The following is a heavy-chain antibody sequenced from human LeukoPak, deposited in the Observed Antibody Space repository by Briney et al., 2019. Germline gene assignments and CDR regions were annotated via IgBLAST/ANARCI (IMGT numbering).Heavy chain of an antibody. CDR1: GGSISSSSYY. CDR2: IYYSGST. CDR3: ARSDTADAFDI. Sequence: SETLSLTCNVSGGSISSSSYYWGWIRQPPGKGLEWIGSIYYSGSTYYNPSLKSRVTISVDTSKNQFSLKLSSVTAADTAVYYCARSDTADAFDIWGQGTMVTVSS. D-gene: IGHD5-18*01. V-gene: IGHV4-39*07. J-gene: IGHJ3*02.